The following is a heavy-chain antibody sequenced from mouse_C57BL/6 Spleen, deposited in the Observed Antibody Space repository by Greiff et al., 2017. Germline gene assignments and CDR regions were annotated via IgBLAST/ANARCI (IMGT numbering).Heavy chain of an antibody. CDR1: GYTFTSYW. V-gene: IGHV1-52*01. D-gene: IGHD4-1*01. Sequence: QVQLQQSGAELVRPGSSVKLSCKASGYTFTSYWMHWVKQRPIQGLEWIGNIDPSDSETHYNQKFKDKATLTVDKSSSTAYMQLSSLTSEDSAVYYCARSSGTYWYFDVWGTGTTVTVSS. CDR2: IDPSDSET. J-gene: IGHJ1*03. CDR3: ARSSGTYWYFDV.